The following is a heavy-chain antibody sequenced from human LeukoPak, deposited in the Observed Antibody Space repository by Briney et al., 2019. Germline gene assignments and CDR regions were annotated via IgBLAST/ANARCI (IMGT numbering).Heavy chain of an antibody. CDR2: VDPEDYET. Sequence: ASVKVSCKVSGHTLTEIFMHWVRQAPGKGFEWMGGVDPEDYETINAQKFQGRVTMTEDTSTDTAYMELNSLRSEDTAVYYCATHFDSSGPDAFDIWGQGTTVTVSS. J-gene: IGHJ3*02. CDR3: ATHFDSSGPDAFDI. D-gene: IGHD3-22*01. V-gene: IGHV1-24*01. CDR1: GHTLTEIF.